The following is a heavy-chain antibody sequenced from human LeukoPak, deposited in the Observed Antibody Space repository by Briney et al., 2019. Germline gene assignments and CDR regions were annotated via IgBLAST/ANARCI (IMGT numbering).Heavy chain of an antibody. CDR3: ARDRVLLWFGDPLPGAFDI. Sequence: SETLSLTCTVSGGSISSSSYYWGWIRQPPGKGLEWIGSIYYSGSTYYNPSLKSRVTISVDTSKNQFSLKLSSVTAADTAVYYCARDRVLLWFGDPLPGAFDIWGQGTMVTVSS. CDR1: GGSISSSSYY. CDR2: IYYSGST. D-gene: IGHD3-10*01. J-gene: IGHJ3*02. V-gene: IGHV4-39*07.